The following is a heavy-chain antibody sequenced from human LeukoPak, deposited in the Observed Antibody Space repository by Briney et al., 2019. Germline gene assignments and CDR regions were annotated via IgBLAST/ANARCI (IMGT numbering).Heavy chain of an antibody. V-gene: IGHV4-59*01. J-gene: IGHJ4*02. CDR3: AREYSSSFDY. CDR2: IYYSGST. CDR1: GGSISSNY. Sequence: SSETLSLTCTVSGGSISSNYWSWIRQPPGKGLEWIGYIYYSGSTNSNPSLKSRVTISVDTSKNQFSLKLSSVTAADTAVYYCAREYSSSFDYWGQGTLVTVSS. D-gene: IGHD6-6*01.